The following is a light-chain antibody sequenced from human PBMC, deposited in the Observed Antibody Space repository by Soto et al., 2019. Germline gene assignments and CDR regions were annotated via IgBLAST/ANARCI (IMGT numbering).Light chain of an antibody. J-gene: IGKJ1*01. CDR3: QQYGSSGT. CDR1: QSVSNNY. V-gene: IGKV3-20*01. Sequence: EIVMTQSPGTLSLSTGERATLSCRASQSVSNNYLACYQQKPGQAPRLLIYGASNRATGIPDRFSGSGSGTDFTLTISRLEPEDFAVYYCQQYGSSGTFGQGTKVDIK. CDR2: GAS.